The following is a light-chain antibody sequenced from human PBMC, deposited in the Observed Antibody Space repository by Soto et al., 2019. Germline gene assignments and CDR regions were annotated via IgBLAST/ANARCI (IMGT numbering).Light chain of an antibody. J-gene: IGKJ5*01. CDR2: DAS. CDR1: ESVFGY. V-gene: IGKV3-11*01. CDR3: QQRYRWPPIT. Sequence: EVVLTQSPATLSLSPVKRATLSCRASESVFGYLAWYQHKPGQAPRLLIYDASNRATGVPARFSGSGSGTDFTLTISSLEPEDFAVYYCQQRYRWPPITFGQGTRLEIK.